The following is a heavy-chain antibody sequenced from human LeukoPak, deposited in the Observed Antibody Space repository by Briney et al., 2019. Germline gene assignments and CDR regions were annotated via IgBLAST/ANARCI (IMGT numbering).Heavy chain of an antibody. V-gene: IGHV3-21*04. J-gene: IGHJ4*02. D-gene: IGHD3-3*02. CDR3: ARIGSAAFTDY. CDR2: ISSSSSYI. Sequence: GGSLRLSCAASGFTFNIYSMNWVRQAPGKGLEWVSSISSSSSYIYYADSVKGRFTISRDNAKNSLYLQMNSLRAEDTALYYCARIGSAAFTDYWGQGTLVTVSS. CDR1: GFTFNIYS.